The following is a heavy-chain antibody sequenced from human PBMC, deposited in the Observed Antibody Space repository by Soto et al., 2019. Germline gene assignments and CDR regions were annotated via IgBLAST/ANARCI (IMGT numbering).Heavy chain of an antibody. CDR2: INAGNGNT. CDR1: GFTFPSFA. D-gene: IGHD1-7*01. J-gene: IGHJ5*02. Sequence: GAPMKVSLKAFGFTFPSFAIDWVRPAPGQRLDWMGWINAGNGNTKYSQKFQGRVTITRDTSASTAYMELSSLRSEDTVVYYCARDPWNYVSGWFDPWGQGTLVTVSS. CDR3: ARDPWNYVSGWFDP. V-gene: IGHV1-3*01.